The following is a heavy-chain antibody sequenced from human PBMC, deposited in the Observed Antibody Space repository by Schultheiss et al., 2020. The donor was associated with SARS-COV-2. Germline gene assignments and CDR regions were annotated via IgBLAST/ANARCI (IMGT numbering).Heavy chain of an antibody. CDR2: IDPSDSYT. Sequence: GESLKISCKGSGYSFTSYWISWVRQMPGKGLEWMGRIDPSDSYTNYSPSFQGHVTISADKSISTAYLQWSSLKASDTAMYYCANQGDYGDYSFDYWGQGTLVTGSS. J-gene: IGHJ4*02. CDR1: GYSFTSYW. CDR3: ANQGDYGDYSFDY. V-gene: IGHV5-10-1*01. D-gene: IGHD4-17*01.